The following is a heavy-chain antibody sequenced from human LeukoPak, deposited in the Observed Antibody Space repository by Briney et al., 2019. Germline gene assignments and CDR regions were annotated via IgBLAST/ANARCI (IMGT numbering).Heavy chain of an antibody. CDR2: ISWNSGSI. CDR1: GFTFHDLA. D-gene: IGHD5-12*01. V-gene: IGHV3-9*01. CDR3: VRDGGVSGYDLLDY. Sequence: PGGSLRLSCAASGFTFHDLAIHWVRQAPGKGLEWVSGISWNSGSISYADSVKGRFTISRDNAKNSLSLQMNSLRAEDTAVYYCVRDGGVSGYDLLDYWGQGTLVTVSS. J-gene: IGHJ4*02.